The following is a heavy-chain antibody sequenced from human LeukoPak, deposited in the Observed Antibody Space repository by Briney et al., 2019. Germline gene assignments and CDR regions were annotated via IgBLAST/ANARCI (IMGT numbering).Heavy chain of an antibody. D-gene: IGHD5-24*01. J-gene: IGHJ4*02. CDR3: TRVGYIDEGIDY. Sequence: GGSLRLSCVASGFPFSSYWMTWVRQAPGKGLEWVANIKQDGSKKSYVDSVKGRFTISGDNAKNPLYLQMNSLRAEDTAIYYCTRVGYIDEGIDYWGQGTLVTVSS. V-gene: IGHV3-7*04. CDR2: IKQDGSKK. CDR1: GFPFSSYW.